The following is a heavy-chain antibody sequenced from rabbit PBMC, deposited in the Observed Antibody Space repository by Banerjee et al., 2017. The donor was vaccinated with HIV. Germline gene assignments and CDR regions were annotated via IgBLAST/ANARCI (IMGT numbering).Heavy chain of an antibody. D-gene: IGHD6-1*01. J-gene: IGHJ4*01. V-gene: IGHV1S47*01. CDR2: IGGGDGST. CDR3: ARALYIGGTGIGYALNL. Sequence: QEQLVESGGGLVQPEGSLTLTCKASGFDFSSYAMCWVRQAPGKGPEWIACIGGGDGSTYYASWVNGRFTVSRSTSLHTVTLQMTSLTAADTATYFCARALYIGGTGIGYALNLWGPGTLVTVS. CDR1: GFDFSSYA.